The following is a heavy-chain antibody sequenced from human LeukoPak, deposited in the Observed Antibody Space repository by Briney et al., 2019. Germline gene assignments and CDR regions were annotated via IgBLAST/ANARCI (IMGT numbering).Heavy chain of an antibody. CDR3: AKDWHFDL. V-gene: IGHV3-23*01. CDR2: IIDGSGAST. CDR1: GFTFSSDA. Sequence: GGSLRLSCVASGFTFSSDAMTWVRQAPGKGLEWVAGIIDGSGASTYYADSAKGRFTVSRDNSRNTVYLQMNRLRAEDTALYYCAKDWHFDLWGRGTLVTVSS. J-gene: IGHJ2*01.